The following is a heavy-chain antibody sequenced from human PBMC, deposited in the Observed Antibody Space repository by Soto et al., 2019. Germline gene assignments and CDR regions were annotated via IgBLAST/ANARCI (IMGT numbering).Heavy chain of an antibody. CDR3: EKRKADNSGPFDS. D-gene: IGHD1-20*01. CDR1: GFSLKTYA. Sequence: GGSLRLSCAASGFSLKTYAVSWVRKPPGKGLEWVSTISGSRGFTYYADSVKGRFTISRDNGKNTVYLHMNSLRAEDTAIYYCEKRKADNSGPFDSWGQGTQVTVSS. CDR2: ISGSRGFT. J-gene: IGHJ4*02. V-gene: IGHV3-23*01.